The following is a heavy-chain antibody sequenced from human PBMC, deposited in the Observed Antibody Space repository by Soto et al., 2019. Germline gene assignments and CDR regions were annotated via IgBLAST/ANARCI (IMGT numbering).Heavy chain of an antibody. J-gene: IGHJ4*02. D-gene: IGHD2-15*01. CDR1: GGSIRNYY. CDR2: MDYSGGT. Sequence: ETLSLTCTVSGGSIRNYYWSWFRQPPGKGLEWIGYMDYSGGTKYNPSLKSRVTMSVDTSKNQFSLKLSSVTAADTAVYYCARGGENFVVVVTATSGDPGPYYFDYWGQGTLVTVSS. CDR3: ARGGENFVVVVTATSGDPGPYYFDY. V-gene: IGHV4-59*01.